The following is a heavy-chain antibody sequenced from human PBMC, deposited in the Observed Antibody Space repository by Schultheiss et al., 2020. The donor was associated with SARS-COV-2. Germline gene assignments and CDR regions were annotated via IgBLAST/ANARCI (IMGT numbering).Heavy chain of an antibody. CDR2: ISGSGGST. D-gene: IGHD2-2*01. V-gene: IGHV3-23*01. CDR3: AKEEGYCSSTSCYHFDY. CDR1: GFTVSSDY. J-gene: IGHJ4*02. Sequence: GGSLRLSCAASGFTVSSDYMNWVRQAPGKGLEWVSAISGSGGSTYYADSVKGRFTISRDNSKNTLYLQMNSLRAEDTAVYYCAKEEGYCSSTSCYHFDYWGQGTLVTVSS.